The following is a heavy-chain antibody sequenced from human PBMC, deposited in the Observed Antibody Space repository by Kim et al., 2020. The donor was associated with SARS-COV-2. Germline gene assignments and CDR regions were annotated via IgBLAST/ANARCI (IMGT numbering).Heavy chain of an antibody. D-gene: IGHD3-16*01. CDR3: ARDLLAGGDY. V-gene: IGHV4-4*02. CDR1: GGSLSSGNW. Sequence: SETLSLTCGVSGGSLSSGNWWSWVRQPPGKGLEWIGEISPSGSANYNPSLKSRVVISVDKSKNQFSLKLSSVTAADTAVYYCARDLLAGGDYWGQGPLVT. CDR2: ISPSGSA. J-gene: IGHJ4*02.